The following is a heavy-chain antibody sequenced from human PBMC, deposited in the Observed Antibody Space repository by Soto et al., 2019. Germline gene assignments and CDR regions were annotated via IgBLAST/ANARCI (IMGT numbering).Heavy chain of an antibody. J-gene: IGHJ6*02. V-gene: IGHV4-59*01. CDR2: IYYSGST. D-gene: IGHD2-15*01. CDR3: ARAGGHCSGGSCYSGAYYYYGMDV. Sequence: PSETLSLACPVSGCSISSYYWSWIRQPPGKGLEWIGYIYYSGSTNYNPSLKSRVTISVDTSKNQFSLKLSSVTAADTAVYYCARAGGHCSGGSCYSGAYYYYGMDVWGQGTTVTVSS. CDR1: GCSISSYY.